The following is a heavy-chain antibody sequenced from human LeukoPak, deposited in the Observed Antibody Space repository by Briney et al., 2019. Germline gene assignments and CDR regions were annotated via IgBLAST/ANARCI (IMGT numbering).Heavy chain of an antibody. CDR2: INFNGVSS. CDR1: GFTSDDYG. CDR3: TGNYYGSGSYADFDY. D-gene: IGHD3-10*01. J-gene: IGHJ4*02. Sequence: GGSLRLSCAASGFTSDDYGMSWVRQVPGKGLEWVSGINFNGVSSGFADSVKGRFTISRDNAKNSLYLQMDSLKTEDTAVYYCTGNYYGSGSYADFDYWGQGTLVTVSS. V-gene: IGHV3-20*04.